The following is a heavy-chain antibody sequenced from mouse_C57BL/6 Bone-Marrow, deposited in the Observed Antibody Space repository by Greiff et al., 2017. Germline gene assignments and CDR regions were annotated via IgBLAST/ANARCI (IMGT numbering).Heavy chain of an antibody. D-gene: IGHD2-3*01. Sequence: DVKLQESGPGMVKPSQSLSLTCTVTGYSITSGYDWHWIRHFPGNKLEWMGYISYSGSTNYNPSLKSRISITHDTSKNHFFLKLNSVTTEDTATYYCARADDGYYKGYAMDYWGQGTSVTVSS. CDR3: ARADDGYYKGYAMDY. V-gene: IGHV3-1*01. CDR2: ISYSGST. CDR1: GYSITSGYD. J-gene: IGHJ4*01.